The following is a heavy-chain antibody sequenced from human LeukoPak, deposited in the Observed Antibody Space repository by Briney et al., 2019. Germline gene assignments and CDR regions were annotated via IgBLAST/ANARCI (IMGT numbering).Heavy chain of an antibody. J-gene: IGHJ6*02. CDR2: IYYSGST. CDR1: GGSISSYY. Sequence: PSETLSLTCTVSGGSISSYYWSWVRQPPGKGLEWIGYIYYSGSTNYNPSLTSRVTISVDTSTNQFSLKLSSVTAADTAVYYCARVPRAYYYDSSVADGMDVWGQGTTVTVSS. CDR3: ARVPRAYYYDSSVADGMDV. V-gene: IGHV4-59*01. D-gene: IGHD3-22*01.